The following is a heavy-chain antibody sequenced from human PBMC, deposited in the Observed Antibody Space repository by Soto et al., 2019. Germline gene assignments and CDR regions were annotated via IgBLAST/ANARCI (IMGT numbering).Heavy chain of an antibody. V-gene: IGHV4-30-2*01. J-gene: IGHJ4*02. CDR3: VRYSLHGSNLYYFDK. CDR2: IYHSGTT. Sequence: SLSLTCAVSGGSISSGGFSWSWVRQPPGKGLEWIGYIYHSGTTYYNPSLKSRVTISIDRSKNQFSLKLNSVTAADTAVYYCVRYSLHGSNLYYFDKWGQGTLVTVPS. CDR1: GGSISSGGFS. D-gene: IGHD1-1*01.